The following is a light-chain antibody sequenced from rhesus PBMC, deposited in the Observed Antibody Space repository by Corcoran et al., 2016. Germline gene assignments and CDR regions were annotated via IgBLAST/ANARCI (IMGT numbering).Light chain of an antibody. CDR1: PSVSSS. V-gene: IGKV3-24*01. CDR2: GAS. Sequence: EIVMTQSPATLSLSPGERATLSCRASPSVSSSLAWYQQSPGQAPRLLIYGASSRSTGIPDRFSGSGAGTDFTLTISSREPEDVAVYYCLQHSNWPMYSFGQGTKVEIK. CDR3: LQHSNWPMYS. J-gene: IGKJ2*01.